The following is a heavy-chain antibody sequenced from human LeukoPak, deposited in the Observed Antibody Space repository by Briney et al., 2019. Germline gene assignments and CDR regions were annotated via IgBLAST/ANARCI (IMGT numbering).Heavy chain of an antibody. V-gene: IGHV4-59*12. CDR2: IYYSGST. Sequence: SETLSLTCTVSGGSISSYYWSWIRQPPGKGLEWIGYIYYSGSTNYNPSLKSRVTMSVDTSKNQFSLKLSSVTAADTAVYYCASTEIAAAGLGYWGQGTLVTVSS. D-gene: IGHD6-13*01. J-gene: IGHJ4*02. CDR1: GGSISSYY. CDR3: ASTEIAAAGLGY.